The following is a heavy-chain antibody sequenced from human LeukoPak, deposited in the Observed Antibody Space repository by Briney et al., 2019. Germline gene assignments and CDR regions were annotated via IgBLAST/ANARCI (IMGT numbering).Heavy chain of an antibody. CDR1: GYTFTAYY. Sequence: GASVKVSCKASGYTFTAYYMHWVRQAPGQGLEWMGWIDSKNGDTKYAQKFQSRLTITRDTSIGIAYMELRSLISDDTAVYYCARAHSSLRLYHFDYWGQGTLVTVSS. V-gene: IGHV1-2*02. CDR3: ARAHSSLRLYHFDY. J-gene: IGHJ4*02. CDR2: IDSKNGDT. D-gene: IGHD6-13*01.